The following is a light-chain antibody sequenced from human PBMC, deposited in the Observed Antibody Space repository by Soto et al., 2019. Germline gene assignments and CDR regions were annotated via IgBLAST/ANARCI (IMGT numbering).Light chain of an antibody. J-gene: IGKJ4*01. CDR2: LAS. V-gene: IGKV1-9*01. CDR3: QYLNSFPLT. Sequence: IQLTQSPSSLSASVGDRVTITCRASQGIRNYLAWYQQKPDKAPNLLIYLASTLQGGVPSRFSGSGSGTDFSLTISSLQPEDVATYYCQYLNSFPLTFGGGTKVELK. CDR1: QGIRNY.